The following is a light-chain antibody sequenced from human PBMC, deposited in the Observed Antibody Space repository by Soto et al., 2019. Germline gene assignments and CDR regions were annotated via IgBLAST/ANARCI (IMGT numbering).Light chain of an antibody. CDR3: QQNYSATPWT. J-gene: IGKJ1*01. Sequence: DIQMTQSPSSLSASVGDRITITCRASQSISRYLNWYQHKPGKAPKLLINAASSLERGVPSSFSGGGSGTDFTLNIRSLQPDDFENYYCQQNYSATPWTFGQGTKVDIK. CDR2: AAS. CDR1: QSISRY. V-gene: IGKV1-39*01.